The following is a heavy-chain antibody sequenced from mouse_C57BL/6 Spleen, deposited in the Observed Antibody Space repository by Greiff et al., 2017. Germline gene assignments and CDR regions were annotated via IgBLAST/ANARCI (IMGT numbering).Heavy chain of an antibody. CDR2: FYPGSGSI. D-gene: IGHD3-2*02. J-gene: IGHJ2*01. V-gene: IGHV1-62-2*01. Sequence: QVHVKQSGAELVKPGASVKLSCKASGYTFTEYTIHWVKQRSGQGLEWIGWFYPGSGSIKYNEKFKDKATLTADKSSSTVYMELSRLTSEDSAVYFCARHEGGDSSVDYWGQGTTLTVSS. CDR1: GYTFTEYT. CDR3: ARHEGGDSSVDY.